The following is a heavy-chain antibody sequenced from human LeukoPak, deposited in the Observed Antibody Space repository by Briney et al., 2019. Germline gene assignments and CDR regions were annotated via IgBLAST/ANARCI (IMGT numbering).Heavy chain of an antibody. CDR3: ARDRGPRTGFMVREAYDY. Sequence: PGGSLRLSCAASGFTFSDYWIHWVRQAPGKGLVWVSRINTVGSITNYADSVKGRFSISRDNAKNTLYLQMSSLRAEDTAVYYCARDRGPRTGFMVREAYDYWGQGTLVTVSS. CDR1: GFTFSDYW. V-gene: IGHV3-74*01. CDR2: INTVGSIT. J-gene: IGHJ4*02. D-gene: IGHD3-10*01.